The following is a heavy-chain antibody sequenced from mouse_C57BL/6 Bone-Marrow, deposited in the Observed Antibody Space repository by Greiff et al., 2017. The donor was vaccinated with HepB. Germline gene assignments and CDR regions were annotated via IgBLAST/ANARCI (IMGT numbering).Heavy chain of an antibody. CDR1: GFNIKDDY. Sequence: VQLKQSGAELVRPGASVKLSCTASGFNIKDDYMHWVKQRPEQGLEWIGWIDPENGDTEYASKFQGKATITADTSSNTAYLQLSSLTSEDTAVYYCTRSLYYYAMDYWGQGTSVTVSS. D-gene: IGHD6-1*01. CDR3: TRSLYYYAMDY. J-gene: IGHJ4*01. V-gene: IGHV14-4*01. CDR2: IDPENGDT.